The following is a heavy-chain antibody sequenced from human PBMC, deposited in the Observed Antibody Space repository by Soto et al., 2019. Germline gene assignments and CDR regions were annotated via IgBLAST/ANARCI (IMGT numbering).Heavy chain of an antibody. J-gene: IGHJ5*02. V-gene: IGHV3-23*01. CDR3: AHADYGDYVRFDP. D-gene: IGHD4-17*01. CDR2: ITAGGGGT. CDR1: GFTFSNYA. Sequence: EVRLLESGGGLVQPGGSLRLSCAASGFTFSNYAMNWVRQFSGKGLEWVSTITAGGGGTYYVDSVKGRFTISRDNSKNTLYLQMNSLRAEDTAVYYCAHADYGDYVRFDPCGQGTQVTVSS.